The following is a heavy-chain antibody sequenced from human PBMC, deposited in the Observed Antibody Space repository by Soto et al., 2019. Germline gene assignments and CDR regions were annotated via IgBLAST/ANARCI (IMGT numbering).Heavy chain of an antibody. CDR2: ISGSGGST. CDR3: AKGYFPVGSYTLFDY. CDR1: GFTFSSYA. Sequence: GGSLRLSCAASGFTFSSYAMSWVRQAPGKGLEWVSAISGSGGSTYYADSVKGRFTISRDNSKNTLYLQMNSLRAEDTAVYYCAKGYFPVGSYTLFDYWGQGTLVTVSS. D-gene: IGHD1-26*01. J-gene: IGHJ4*02. V-gene: IGHV3-23*01.